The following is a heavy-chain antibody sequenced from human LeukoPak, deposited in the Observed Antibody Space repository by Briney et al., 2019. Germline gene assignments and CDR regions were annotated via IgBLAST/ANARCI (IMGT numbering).Heavy chain of an antibody. D-gene: IGHD1-7*01. CDR2: ISAFNGNA. J-gene: IGHJ4*02. CDR3: ARDWGITGTTLEY. CDR1: GYIFTTYA. Sequence: GASVTVSCKASGYIFTTYAITWVRQAPGQGLEWMGGISAFNGNANYAQKFQGRVTLTTDTSTSTVYMELSSLRSEDTAVYYCARDWGITGTTLEYWGQGTLVTVSS. V-gene: IGHV1-18*01.